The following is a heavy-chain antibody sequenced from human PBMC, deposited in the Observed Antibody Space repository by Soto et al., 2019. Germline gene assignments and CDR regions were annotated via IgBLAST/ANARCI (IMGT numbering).Heavy chain of an antibody. CDR2: IYYSGST. D-gene: IGHD3-22*01. CDR1: GGSISSGVYY. CDR3: ARVVPMTYYYDSSGYSYFDY. J-gene: IGHJ4*02. V-gene: IGHV4-31*03. Sequence: TLSLTCTVSGGSISSGVYYWSWIRHHPGKGLEWIGYIYYSGSTYYNPSLKSRVTISVDTSKNQFSLKLSSVTAADTAVYYCARVVPMTYYYDSSGYSYFDYWGQGTLVTVSS.